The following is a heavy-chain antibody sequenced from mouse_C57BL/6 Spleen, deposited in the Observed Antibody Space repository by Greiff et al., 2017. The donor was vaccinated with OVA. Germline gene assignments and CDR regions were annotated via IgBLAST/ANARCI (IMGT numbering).Heavy chain of an antibody. CDR3: ARMGVTTVVAGWYFDV. Sequence: QVQLQQSGAELVKPGASVKLSCKASGYTFTSYWMHWVKQRPGRGLEWIGRIDPNSGGTKYNEKFKSKATLTVDKPSSTAYMQLSSLTSEDSAVYYCARMGVTTVVAGWYFDVWGTGTTVTVSS. D-gene: IGHD1-1*01. J-gene: IGHJ1*03. CDR2: IDPNSGGT. V-gene: IGHV1-72*01. CDR1: GYTFTSYW.